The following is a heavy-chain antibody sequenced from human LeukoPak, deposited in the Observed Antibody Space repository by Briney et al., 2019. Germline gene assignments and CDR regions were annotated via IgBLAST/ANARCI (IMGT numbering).Heavy chain of an antibody. D-gene: IGHD6-13*01. V-gene: IGHV4-59*01. Sequence: SETLSLTCTVSGGSISSYYWSWIRQPPGKGLEWIGYNYYSGSTNYNPSLKSRVTISVDTSKNQFSLKLSSVTAADTAVYYCARHSGHSSTNDAFDIWGQGTMVIVSS. J-gene: IGHJ3*02. CDR2: NYYSGST. CDR3: ARHSGHSSTNDAFDI. CDR1: GGSISSYY.